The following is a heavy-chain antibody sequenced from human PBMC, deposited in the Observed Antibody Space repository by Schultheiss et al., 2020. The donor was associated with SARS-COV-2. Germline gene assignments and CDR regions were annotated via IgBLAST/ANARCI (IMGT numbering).Heavy chain of an antibody. J-gene: IGHJ4*02. CDR1: GFTFSSYW. CDR2: IKQDGSEK. V-gene: IGHV3-7*03. CDR3: AKIWRSGGSCYPN. D-gene: IGHD2-15*01. Sequence: GGSLRLSCAASGFTFSSYWMSWVRQAPGKGLEWVANIKQDGSEKYYVDSVKGRFTISRDNSKNTLYLQRNSLRAEDTAVYYCAKIWRSGGSCYPNWGQGTLVTVSS.